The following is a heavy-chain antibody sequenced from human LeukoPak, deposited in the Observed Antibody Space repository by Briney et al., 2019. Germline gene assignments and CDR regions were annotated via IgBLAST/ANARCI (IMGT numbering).Heavy chain of an antibody. CDR1: GYTFTGYY. D-gene: IGHD1-26*01. Sequence: GASVKVSCKASGYTFTGYYMHWVRQAPGQGLEWMGWINPNSGGTNYAQKFQGRVTMTRDTSISTAYMELSRLRSDDTAVYYCARVSSTSGTFGYYYYMDVWGKGTTVTVSS. J-gene: IGHJ6*03. CDR3: ARVSSTSGTFGYYYYMDV. V-gene: IGHV1-2*02. CDR2: INPNSGGT.